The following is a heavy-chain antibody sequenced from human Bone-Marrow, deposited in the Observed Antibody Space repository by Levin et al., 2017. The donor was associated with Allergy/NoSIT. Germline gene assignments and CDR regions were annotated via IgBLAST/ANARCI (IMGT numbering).Heavy chain of an antibody. CDR3: ARDKNTGYIDY. J-gene: IGHJ4*02. V-gene: IGHV3-33*01. D-gene: IGHD5-12*01. Sequence: PGGSLRLSCAASGFTFSRSGMHWVRQAPGKGLEWVAIIWFDGSNEYYVDSVKGRFTISRDNSKNTLSLQMNSLRVDDTAVYYCARDKNTGYIDYWGQGTLVTVSS. CDR1: GFTFSRSG. CDR2: IWFDGSNE.